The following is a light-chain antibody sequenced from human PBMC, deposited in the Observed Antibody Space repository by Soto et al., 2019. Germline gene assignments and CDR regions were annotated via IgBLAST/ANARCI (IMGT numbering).Light chain of an antibody. Sequence: QSALTQPASVSGSPGQSVTISCAGTSSDIGGYNFVSWYQQHPGKAPKLMIYDVNQRPSGVSHRFSGSKSYNTASLNFSGLQSEDEADYYCSSYASGNMVLFGGGTKLTVL. CDR3: SSYASGNMVL. CDR2: DVN. CDR1: SSDIGGYNF. J-gene: IGLJ2*01. V-gene: IGLV2-14*03.